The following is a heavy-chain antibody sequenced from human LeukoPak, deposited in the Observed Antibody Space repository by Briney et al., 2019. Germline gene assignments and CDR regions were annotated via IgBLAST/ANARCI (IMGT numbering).Heavy chain of an antibody. J-gene: IGHJ3*02. Sequence: PVKVSCKASGGTFSSYAISWVRQAPGQGLEWMGRIIPIFGTANYAQKFQGRVTITTDESTSTAYMELSSLRSEDTAVYYCARDGGNPDYAFDIWGQGTMVTVSS. CDR1: GGTFSSYA. D-gene: IGHD2-15*01. CDR2: IIPIFGTA. V-gene: IGHV1-69*05. CDR3: ARDGGNPDYAFDI.